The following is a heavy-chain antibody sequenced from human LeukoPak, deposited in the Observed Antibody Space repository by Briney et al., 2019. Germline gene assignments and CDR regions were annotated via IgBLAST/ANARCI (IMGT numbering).Heavy chain of an antibody. CDR2: IKQDGSEK. J-gene: IGHJ4*02. CDR3: ARASSDYPLYYFDY. Sequence: GGSLRLSCGASGFSFSSYWMSWVRQAPGKGLEWVANIKQDGSEKYYVDSVKGRFTISRDNAKNSLYLQMNSLRAEDTAVYYCARASSDYPLYYFDYWGQGTLVTVSS. V-gene: IGHV3-7*01. CDR1: GFSFSSYW. D-gene: IGHD4-17*01.